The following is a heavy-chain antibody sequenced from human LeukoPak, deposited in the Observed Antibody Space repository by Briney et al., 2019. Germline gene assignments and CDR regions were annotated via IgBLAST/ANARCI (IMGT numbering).Heavy chain of an antibody. V-gene: IGHV4-30-4*01. Sequence: TSETLSLTCTVSGGSISSGDYYWSWIRQPPGKGLEWIGYIYYSGSTYYNPSLKSRVTISVDTSKNQFSLKLSSVTAADTAVYYCARGSSGYSYGYFWFDPWGQGTLVTVSS. CDR3: ARGSSGYSYGYFWFDP. D-gene: IGHD5-18*01. J-gene: IGHJ5*02. CDR1: GGSISSGDYY. CDR2: IYYSGST.